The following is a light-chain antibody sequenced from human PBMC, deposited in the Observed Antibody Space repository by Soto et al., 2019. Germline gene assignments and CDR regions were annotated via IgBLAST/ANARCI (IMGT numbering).Light chain of an antibody. CDR3: QQYYSSLHT. J-gene: IGKJ2*01. V-gene: IGKV4-1*01. Sequence: DIMMAQSPASLAVSLGERATVNCRSSQSLLSTSDNKNYLAWYQHKPGQPPKALIYWASTRESGVPERFSGSGSGTEFSLTINSLQAEDVAVYYCQQYYSSLHTFGQGTKLEIK. CDR2: WAS. CDR1: QSLLSTSDNKNY.